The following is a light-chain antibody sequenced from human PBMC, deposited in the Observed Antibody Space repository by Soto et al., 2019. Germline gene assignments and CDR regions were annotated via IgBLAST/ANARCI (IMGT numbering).Light chain of an antibody. CDR2: DAS. Sequence: DIQMTQSPSTLSASVVDTVTITFRASQTINNCLPWYQQKPGKAPKLLISDASSLEPGVPSRFSGSGSGTDFTLTITGLEPEDFALYYCQQYGDSPITFGQGTRLEIK. CDR3: QQYGDSPIT. V-gene: IGKV1-5*01. J-gene: IGKJ5*01. CDR1: QTINNC.